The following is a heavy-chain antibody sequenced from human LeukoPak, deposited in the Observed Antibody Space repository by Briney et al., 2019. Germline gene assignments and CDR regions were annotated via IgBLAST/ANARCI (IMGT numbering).Heavy chain of an antibody. Sequence: GGSLRLSCAASGFIISSYAMSWVRQAPGKGLEWVSYGGSGGSTYYADSVKGRFTVSRDNSKSTLYLQMNSLTAEDTAVYYCAKMRGQYYHSYYMDAWGKGTTVTVSS. CDR3: AKMRGQYYHSYYMDA. CDR1: GFIISSYA. CDR2: GGSGGST. V-gene: IGHV3-23*01. J-gene: IGHJ6*03.